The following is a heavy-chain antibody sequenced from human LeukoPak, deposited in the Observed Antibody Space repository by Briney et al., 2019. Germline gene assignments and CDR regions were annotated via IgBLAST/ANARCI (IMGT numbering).Heavy chain of an antibody. V-gene: IGHV1-8*01. D-gene: IGHD2-15*01. J-gene: IGHJ6*03. CDR3: ATWRGGPQDYMDV. Sequence: ASVKVSCKASGYTFTSYDINWVRQATGQGLEWMGWMNPNSGNTGYAQKFQGRVTMTEDTSTDTAYMELSSLRSEDTAVYYCATWRGGPQDYMDVWGKGTTVTISS. CDR1: GYTFTSYD. CDR2: MNPNSGNT.